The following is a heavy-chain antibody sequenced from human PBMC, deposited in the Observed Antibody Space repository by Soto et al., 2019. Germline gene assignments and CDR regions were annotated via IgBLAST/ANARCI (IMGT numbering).Heavy chain of an antibody. CDR2: IYYDGDT. CDR1: GGSISSTSYY. V-gene: IGHV4-39*01. J-gene: IGHJ4*02. Sequence: SETLSLTCNVSGGSISSTSYYWGWIRQPPGKGLEWIGTIYYDGDTYYNPSLKSRVTISVDTSKNQFSLKLRFVTAADTAVYYCARHGYSYGFGGDFEYWGQGNLVTVSS. D-gene: IGHD5-18*01. CDR3: ARHGYSYGFGGDFEY.